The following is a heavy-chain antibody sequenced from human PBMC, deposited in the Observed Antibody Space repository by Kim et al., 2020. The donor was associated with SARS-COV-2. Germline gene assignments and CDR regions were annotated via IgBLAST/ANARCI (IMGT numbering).Heavy chain of an antibody. J-gene: IGHJ6*02. CDR1: GSTFSNAW. CDR3: TTDRSGSYYYGYYYYGMDV. V-gene: IGHV3-15*01. CDR2: IKSKTDGGTT. Sequence: GSLRLSCAASGSTFSNAWMSWVRQAPGKGLEWVGRIKSKTDGGTTDYAAPVKGRFTISRDDSKNTLYLQMNSLKTEDTAVYYCTTDRSGSYYYGYYYYGMDVWGQGTTVTVSS. D-gene: IGHD1-26*01.